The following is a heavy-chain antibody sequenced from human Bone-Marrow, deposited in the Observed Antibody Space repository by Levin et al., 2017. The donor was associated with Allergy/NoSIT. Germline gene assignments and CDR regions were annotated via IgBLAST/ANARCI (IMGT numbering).Heavy chain of an antibody. Sequence: GESLKISCKASGYTFSNYGITWVRQVPGQGLEWMGWISDNNENTNYAQQFHGRVRITIDTSTNTVYIHLWSLTHDDTAVYYCARCPPHDEFWTGFDYWGQGTPVSVSS. J-gene: IGHJ4*02. CDR3: ARCPPHDEFWTGFDY. CDR1: GYTFSNYG. D-gene: IGHD3/OR15-3a*01. CDR2: ISDNNENT. V-gene: IGHV1-18*01.